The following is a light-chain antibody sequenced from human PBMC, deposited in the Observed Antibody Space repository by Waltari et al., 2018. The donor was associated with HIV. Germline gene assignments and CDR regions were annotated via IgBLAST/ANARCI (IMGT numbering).Light chain of an antibody. V-gene: IGKV1-9*01. Sequence: DIQLTQSPSFLSASVGYRITITCRASRDISTYLAWYQQKQGGVPKLLIYASSTLHNEVSSTFTGRGFRREFTLTLSGLQPDDFAIYNCQHLHSFPLSFG. CDR3: QHLHSFPLS. CDR2: ASS. J-gene: IGKJ2*03. CDR1: RDISTY.